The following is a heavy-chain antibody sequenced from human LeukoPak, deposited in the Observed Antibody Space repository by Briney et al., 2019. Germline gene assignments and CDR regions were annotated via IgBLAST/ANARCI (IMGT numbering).Heavy chain of an antibody. CDR3: ARGDTAMEGSFDY. CDR2: IIPILGIA. V-gene: IGHV1-69*04. J-gene: IGHJ4*02. CDR1: GGTFSSYA. D-gene: IGHD5-18*01. Sequence: SVKVSCKASGGTFSSYAISWVRQAPGQGLEWMGRIIPILGIANYAQKFQGRVTTTADKSTSTAYMELSSLRSEDTAVYYCARGDTAMEGSFDYWGQGTLVTVSS.